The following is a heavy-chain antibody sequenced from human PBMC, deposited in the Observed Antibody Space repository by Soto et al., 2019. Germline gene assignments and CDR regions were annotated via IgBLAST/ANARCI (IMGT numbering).Heavy chain of an antibody. J-gene: IGHJ3*02. CDR3: ATLGYCTNGVGADAFDI. V-gene: IGHV1-46*01. D-gene: IGHD2-8*01. Sequence: ASVKVTCEASGDTFTSNYMHWVRQAPGQGLEWMGIINPSGGSTSYAQKFQGRVTMTRDTSTSTVYMELSSLRSEDTAVYYCATLGYCTNGVGADAFDIWGQGTMVTVSS. CDR2: INPSGGST. CDR1: GDTFTSNY.